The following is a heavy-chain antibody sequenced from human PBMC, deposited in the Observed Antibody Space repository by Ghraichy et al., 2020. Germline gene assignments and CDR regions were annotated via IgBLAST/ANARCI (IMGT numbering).Heavy chain of an antibody. CDR2: IIPIFGTS. CDR1: GGTFSSYA. D-gene: IGHD3-10*01. J-gene: IGHJ4*02. V-gene: IGHV1-69*13. Sequence: SVKVYCKTSGGTFSSYAISWVRQAPGQGLEWMGGIIPIFGTSNYAQNFQGRVTITADESTSTAYMELSSLRSEDTAVYYCARGGVYGSGSYDYWGQGTLVTVSS. CDR3: ARGGVYGSGSYDY.